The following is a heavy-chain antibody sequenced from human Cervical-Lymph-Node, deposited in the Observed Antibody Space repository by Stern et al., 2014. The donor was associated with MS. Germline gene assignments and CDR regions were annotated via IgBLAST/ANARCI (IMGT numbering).Heavy chain of an antibody. CDR2: FDPEDGET. Sequence: QVQLVQSGAEVKKPGASVKVSCKVSGSTVTEFFMHWVRQAPGKGLEWMGGFDPEDGETIYAQKFQGRVTMTEDTYTDTAYMELRSLTSDDTAVYYCATDYYYWGQGTLVTVSS. J-gene: IGHJ4*02. D-gene: IGHD3-10*01. V-gene: IGHV1-24*01. CDR3: ATDYYY. CDR1: GSTVTEFF.